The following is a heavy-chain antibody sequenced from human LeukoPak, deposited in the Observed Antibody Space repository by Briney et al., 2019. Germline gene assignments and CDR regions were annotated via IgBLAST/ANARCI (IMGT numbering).Heavy chain of an antibody. Sequence: ASVKASCKTSGYTFTDYYLHWVRQAPGQGLEWVGWIHPNTGATHYAQKFQGRLTMTRDTSISTVYMELTRLGSDDTAVYYCARDMGRYSGYDYDYWGQGTLVTASS. CDR2: IHPNTGAT. D-gene: IGHD5-12*01. V-gene: IGHV1-2*02. J-gene: IGHJ4*02. CDR3: ARDMGRYSGYDYDY. CDR1: GYTFTDYY.